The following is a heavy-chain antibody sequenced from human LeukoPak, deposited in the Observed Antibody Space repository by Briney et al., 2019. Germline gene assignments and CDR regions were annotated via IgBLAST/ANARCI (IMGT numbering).Heavy chain of an antibody. D-gene: IGHD3-22*01. Sequence: GGSLRLSCAGSGFTFSSYAMNWVRQAPGKGLEWISLISTSGRTHYADSVKGRFTISRDNSKSTLYLQMNSLRVEDTALYHCAKDLDSTGYFSYNYWGRGTLVTVSS. CDR2: ISTSGRT. CDR3: AKDLDSTGYFSYNY. CDR1: GFTFSSYA. V-gene: IGHV3-23*01. J-gene: IGHJ4*02.